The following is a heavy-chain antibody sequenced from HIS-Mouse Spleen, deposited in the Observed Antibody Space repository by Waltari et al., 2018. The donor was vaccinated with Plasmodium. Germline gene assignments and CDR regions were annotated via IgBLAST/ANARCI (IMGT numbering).Heavy chain of an antibody. Sequence: EVQLVESGGGLVQPGRSLRLSCAASGSTFDDYAMHWGRQAPGKGLEWVSGISWKRGSIGYAYSVKGPFTIAGANAKNSLYRQMNSLRAEDTALYYCAKDFCSGGSCLGLFDYWGQGTLVTVSS. CDR1: GSTFDDYA. CDR2: ISWKRGSI. CDR3: AKDFCSGGSCLGLFDY. D-gene: IGHD2-15*01. J-gene: IGHJ4*02. V-gene: IGHV3-9*01.